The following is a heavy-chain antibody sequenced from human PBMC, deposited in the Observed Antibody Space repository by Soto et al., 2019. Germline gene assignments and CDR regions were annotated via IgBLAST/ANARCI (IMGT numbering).Heavy chain of an antibody. CDR3: AKGRDVDIVATSFNY. V-gene: IGHV3-9*01. D-gene: IGHD5-12*01. CDR1: GFTFDDYA. J-gene: IGHJ4*02. Sequence: EVQLMESGGGLVQPGRSLRLSCAASGFTFDDYAMHWVRQAPGKGLEWVSGISWNSGSIGYADSVKGRFTISRDNAKNSLYLQMNRLRAEDTALYYCAKGRDVDIVATSFNYWGQGTLVTVSS. CDR2: ISWNSGSI.